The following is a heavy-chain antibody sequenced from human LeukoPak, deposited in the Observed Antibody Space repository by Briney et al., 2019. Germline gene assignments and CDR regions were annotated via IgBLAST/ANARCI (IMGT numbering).Heavy chain of an antibody. CDR1: GASVSSSH. CDR3: SEGYFEPFAH. J-gene: IGHJ4*02. V-gene: IGHV4-59*02. D-gene: IGHD2/OR15-2a*01. Sequence: SETLPLTCVVSGASVSSSHWNWIRQLPGKGLEWIGCLSYTGKTDYNPSLTSRVTMSLDTSKNQVSLKVRSVTAADTAVYFCSEGYFEPFAHWGKGARVTVSS. CDR2: LSYTGKT.